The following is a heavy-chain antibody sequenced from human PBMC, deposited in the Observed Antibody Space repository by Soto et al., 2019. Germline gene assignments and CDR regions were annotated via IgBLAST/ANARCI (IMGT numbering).Heavy chain of an antibody. Sequence: ESVKGRFTISRDNSKNTLFLQMNSLRAEDTALYYCARPRSLSSSGAFDTWGQGTMVTVSS. CDR3: ARPRSLSSSGAFDT. J-gene: IGHJ3*02. D-gene: IGHD6-6*01. V-gene: IGHV3-30*07.